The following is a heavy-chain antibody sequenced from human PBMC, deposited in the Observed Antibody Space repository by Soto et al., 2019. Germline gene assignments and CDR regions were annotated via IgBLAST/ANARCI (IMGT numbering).Heavy chain of an antibody. CDR1: GYTFTSYG. CDR2: ISAYNGNT. J-gene: IGHJ6*03. V-gene: IGHV1-18*01. D-gene: IGHD4-17*01. CDR3: ARWDYGDLGYNTYMDV. Sequence: ASVKVSCKASGYTFTSYGISWVRQAPGQGLEWMGRISAYNGNTNYAQKLQGRVTMTTDTSTSTAYMELRSLRSDDTAVYYCARWDYGDLGYNTYMDVWGKGTTVTVSS.